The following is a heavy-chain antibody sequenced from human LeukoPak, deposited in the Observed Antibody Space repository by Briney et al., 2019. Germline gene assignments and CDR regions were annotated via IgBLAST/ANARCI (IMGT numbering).Heavy chain of an antibody. CDR1: IGSISNYY. D-gene: IGHD3-22*01. CDR2: IHDSGST. Sequence: SETLSLTCTVSIGSISNYYWSWIRQPPEKGLEWIGYIHDSGSTKYNPSLKSRVTISVDTSKNQFSLKLSSVTAADTAVYYCARIYYYDSSGYFYYFDYWGQGTLVTVSS. J-gene: IGHJ4*02. CDR3: ARIYYYDSSGYFYYFDY. V-gene: IGHV4-59*01.